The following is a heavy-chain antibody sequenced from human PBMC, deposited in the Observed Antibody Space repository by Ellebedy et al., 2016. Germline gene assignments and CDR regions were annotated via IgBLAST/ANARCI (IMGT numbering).Heavy chain of an antibody. D-gene: IGHD2-15*01. Sequence: ASVKVSCKASGYTFTGYYMHWVRQAPGQGLEWMGIINPSGGSTSYAQKFQGRVTMTRDTSTSTVYMELSSLRSEDTAVYYCARDRPGVCSGGICYGAFDIWGQGTMVTVSS. V-gene: IGHV1-46*01. CDR3: ARDRPGVCSGGICYGAFDI. J-gene: IGHJ3*02. CDR2: INPSGGST. CDR1: GYTFTGYY.